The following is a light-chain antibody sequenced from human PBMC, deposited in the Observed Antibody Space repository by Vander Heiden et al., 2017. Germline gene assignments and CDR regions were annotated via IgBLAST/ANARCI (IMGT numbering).Light chain of an antibody. J-gene: IGLJ3*02. CDR1: SSDVGSHNL. Sequence: QSALTQPASVSGSPGQSITISCTGTSSDVGSHNLVSWYQQHPGKAPKLMICEVNKRPSGVSNRFSGSKSGNTASLTISGLQAEDEADYYCCSYAGSSTSWVFGGGTKLTVL. CDR2: EVN. V-gene: IGLV2-23*02. CDR3: CSYAGSSTSWV.